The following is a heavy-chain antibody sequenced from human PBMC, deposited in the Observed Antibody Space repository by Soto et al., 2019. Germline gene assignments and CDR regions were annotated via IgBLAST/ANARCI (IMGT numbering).Heavy chain of an antibody. D-gene: IGHD5-12*01. CDR2: IYYSGST. CDR1: GGSISSAGYY. Sequence: SESLSLTCTVSGGSISSAGYYWSWIRQHPGKGLEWIGYIYYSGSTYYNPSLKSRVTISVDTSKNQFSLKLSSVTAADTAVYYCARRASHAFDIWGQGTMVTVSS. J-gene: IGHJ3*02. V-gene: IGHV4-31*03. CDR3: ARRASHAFDI.